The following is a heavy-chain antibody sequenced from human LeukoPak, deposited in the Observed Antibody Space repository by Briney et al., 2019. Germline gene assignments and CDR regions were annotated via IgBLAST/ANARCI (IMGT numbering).Heavy chain of an antibody. CDR1: GGSFGGYY. D-gene: IGHD3-3*01. V-gene: IGHV4-34*01. Sequence: SETLSLTCAVYGGSFGGYYWSWIRQPPGKGLEWIGEINHSGSTNYNPSLKSRVTISVDTSKNQFSLKLSSVTAADTAVYYCARGVAIFGVAATRSNYYYYYMDVWGKGTTVTVSS. J-gene: IGHJ6*03. CDR3: ARGVAIFGVAATRSNYYYYYMDV. CDR2: INHSGST.